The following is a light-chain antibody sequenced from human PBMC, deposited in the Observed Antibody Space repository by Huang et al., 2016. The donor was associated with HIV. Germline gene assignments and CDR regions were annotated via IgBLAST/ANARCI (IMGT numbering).Light chain of an antibody. Sequence: EIVMTQSPATLSVSPGERATLSCRASQSVSSNFAWYQQKPGQAPRLLIYGLSTRATGIPARFSGSGSATEFTLTISSLQSEEFALYYCQHYSTWPWTFGQGTKVEIK. CDR2: GLS. J-gene: IGKJ1*01. V-gene: IGKV3-15*01. CDR1: QSVSSN. CDR3: QHYSTWPWT.